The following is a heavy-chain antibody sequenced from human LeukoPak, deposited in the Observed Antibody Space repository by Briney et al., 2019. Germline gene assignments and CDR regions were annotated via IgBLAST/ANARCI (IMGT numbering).Heavy chain of an antibody. V-gene: IGHV4-4*07. J-gene: IGHJ4*02. CDR1: DGSMTNYY. Sequence: SETLSLTCSVSDGSMTNYYWSWIRQSAGKVLEWIGRMRTSVNNHYNPSLARRVSMSVDTSKRQLSLEPSSMTAADTAVYYCARLATYYYGSMTYYFFEHWGQGILVTVSS. D-gene: IGHD3-10*01. CDR3: ARLATYYYGSMTYYFFEH. CDR2: MRTSVNN.